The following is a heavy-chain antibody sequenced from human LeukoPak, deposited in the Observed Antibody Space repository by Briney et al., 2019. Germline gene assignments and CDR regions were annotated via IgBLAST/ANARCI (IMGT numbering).Heavy chain of an antibody. CDR1: GFTFSNAG. V-gene: IGHV3-15*07. Sequence: GGSLRLSCAASGFTFSNAGMNWVRQAPGKGLEWVGRIKSKTDGGTTDYGAPVKGRFTISRDDSKNTLYLQMNTLETDDTAVYYCTRNRLGSGSYYIDYWGQGTLVTVSS. J-gene: IGHJ4*02. CDR2: IKSKTDGGTT. D-gene: IGHD3-10*01. CDR3: TRNRLGSGSYYIDY.